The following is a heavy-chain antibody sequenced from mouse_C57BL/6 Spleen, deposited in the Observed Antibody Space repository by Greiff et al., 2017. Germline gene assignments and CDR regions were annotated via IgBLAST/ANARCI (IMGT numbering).Heavy chain of an antibody. CDR1: GYTFTSYW. D-gene: IGHD2-5*01. V-gene: IGHV1-5*01. CDR3: TREVREEWNYFDY. Sequence: QLQQSGTVLARPGASVKMSCKTSGYTFTSYWMHWVKQRPGQGLEWIGAIYPGNSDTSNNQKFKGKAQLTEVTSASTAYMELSSLTNEDSAVYYCTREVREEWNYFDYWGQGTTLTVSS. J-gene: IGHJ2*01. CDR2: IYPGNSDT.